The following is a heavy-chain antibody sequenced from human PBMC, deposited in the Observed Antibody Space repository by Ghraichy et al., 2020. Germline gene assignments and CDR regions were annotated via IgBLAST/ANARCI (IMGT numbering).Heavy chain of an antibody. J-gene: IGHJ3*02. Sequence: SETLSLTCTVSGGSITSHYWNWIRQPPGKGLEWIGYVHHSGSSLSNPSLKSRITMSVDKTKNQFSLNLSSMTAADTAVYYCARWGEVPGGGVNAFDICGQGTTVTVSS. CDR2: VHHSGSS. CDR3: ARWGEVPGGGVNAFDI. V-gene: IGHV4-59*11. D-gene: IGHD6-19*01. CDR1: GGSITSHY.